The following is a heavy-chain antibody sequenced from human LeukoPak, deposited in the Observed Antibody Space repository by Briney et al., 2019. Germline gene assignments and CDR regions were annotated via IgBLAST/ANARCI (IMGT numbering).Heavy chain of an antibody. D-gene: IGHD2-15*01. Sequence: GGSLRLSCAASGFTFSSYSLNWVRQAPGKGLEWVSFISGFSITIYYADSVKGRFTISRDNAEKTLYLQMNSLRAEDTAVYYCARDRGGSYSAIDYWGQGALVTVSS. CDR2: ISGFSITI. V-gene: IGHV3-48*04. J-gene: IGHJ4*02. CDR1: GFTFSSYS. CDR3: ARDRGGSYSAIDY.